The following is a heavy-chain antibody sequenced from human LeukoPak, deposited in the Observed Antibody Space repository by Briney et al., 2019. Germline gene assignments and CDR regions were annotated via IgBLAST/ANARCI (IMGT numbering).Heavy chain of an antibody. J-gene: IGHJ4*02. CDR2: IKQDGTER. V-gene: IGHV3-7*01. D-gene: IGHD3-16*01. Sequence: QPGGSLRLSCAASGFTFTTYWMSWVRQAPGKGLEWVANIKQDGTERYYVDSVKGRFTISRDNSKNALYLQMNSLRAEDTAVYYCAKGHGRLPRVDSDYWGQGALVTVSS. CDR1: GFTFTTYW. CDR3: AKGHGRLPRVDSDY.